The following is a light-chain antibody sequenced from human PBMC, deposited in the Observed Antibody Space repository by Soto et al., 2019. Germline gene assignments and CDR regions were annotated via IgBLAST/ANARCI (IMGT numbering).Light chain of an antibody. CDR2: AAS. CDR3: LQTYATPL. V-gene: IGKV1-39*01. Sequence: DIQMTQSPSSVSASVGDRLTITCRASQSISRFLSWYQQKPGKAPKLLIYAASSLQIGVPPRFSGSGSGTDFTLTISTLQPEDSAIYYCLQTYATPLFGQGTKLEI. CDR1: QSISRF. J-gene: IGKJ2*01.